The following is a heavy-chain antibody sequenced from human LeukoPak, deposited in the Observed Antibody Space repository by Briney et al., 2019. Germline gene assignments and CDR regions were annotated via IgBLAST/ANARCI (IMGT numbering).Heavy chain of an antibody. CDR1: GYTFTGYY. V-gene: IGHV1-2*02. CDR2: INPNSRGT. J-gene: IGHJ4*02. CDR3: ASAYSYGYCLDY. D-gene: IGHD5-18*01. Sequence: ASVKVSCKASGYTFTGYYMHWVRQAPGQGLEWMGWINPNSRGTNYAQKFQGRVTMTRDMSTSTVYMELSSLRSEDTAVYYCASAYSYGYCLDYWGQGTLVTVSS.